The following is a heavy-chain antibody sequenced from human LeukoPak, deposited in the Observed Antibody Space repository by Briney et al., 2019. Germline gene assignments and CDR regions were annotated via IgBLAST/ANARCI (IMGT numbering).Heavy chain of an antibody. CDR1: GGSISSYY. Sequence: PSETLSLTCSVSGGSISSYYWSWIRQPPGKGLEWIGYIYYNGRTHYNPSLESRVTISVDTSKNQFSLQLHSVPAADTAVYYCARVFCSSTSCQKTFDYWGQGSLVTVSS. CDR2: IYYNGRT. J-gene: IGHJ4*02. D-gene: IGHD2-2*01. V-gene: IGHV4-59*01. CDR3: ARVFCSSTSCQKTFDY.